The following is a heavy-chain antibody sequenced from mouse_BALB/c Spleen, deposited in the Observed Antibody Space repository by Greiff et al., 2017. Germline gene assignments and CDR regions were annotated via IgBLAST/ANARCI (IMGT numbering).Heavy chain of an antibody. V-gene: IGHV5-9-3*01. J-gene: IGHJ4*01. CDR2: ISSGGSYT. CDR1: GFTFSSYA. D-gene: IGHD1-2*01. CDR3: ARRITTATSYYAMDY. Sequence: DVKLVESGGGLVKPGGSLKLSCAASGFTFSSYAMSWVRQTPEKRLEWVATISSGGSYTYYPDSVKGRFTISRDNAKNPLYLQMSSLRSEDTAMYYCARRITTATSYYAMDYWGQGTSVTVSS.